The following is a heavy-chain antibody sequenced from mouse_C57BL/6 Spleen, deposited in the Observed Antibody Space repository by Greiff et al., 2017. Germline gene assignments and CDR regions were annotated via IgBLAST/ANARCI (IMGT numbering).Heavy chain of an antibody. CDR1: GFTFSSYA. J-gene: IGHJ2*01. CDR3: AREATIVTTSYFDY. V-gene: IGHV5-4*01. D-gene: IGHD2-5*01. CDR2: ISDGGSYT. Sequence: EVKVVESGGGLVKPGGSLKLSCAASGFTFSSYAMSWVRQTPEKRLEWVATISDGGSYTYYPDNVKGRFTISRDNAKNNLYLQMSHLKSEDTAMYYCAREATIVTTSYFDYWGQGTTLTVSS.